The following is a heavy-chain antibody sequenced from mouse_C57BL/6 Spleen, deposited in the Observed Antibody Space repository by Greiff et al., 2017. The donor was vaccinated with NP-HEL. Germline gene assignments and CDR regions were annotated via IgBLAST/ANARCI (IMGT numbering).Heavy chain of an antibody. V-gene: IGHV5-16*01. CDR2: INYDGSST. Sequence: EVHLVESEGGLVQPGSSMKLSCTASGFTFSDYYMAWVRQVPEKGLEWVANINYDGSSTYYLDSLKSRFIISRDNAKNILYLQMSSLKSEYTATYYCARDRYYGSSYGYFDVWGTGTTVTVSS. CDR1: GFTFSDYY. CDR3: ARDRYYGSSYGYFDV. J-gene: IGHJ1*03. D-gene: IGHD1-1*01.